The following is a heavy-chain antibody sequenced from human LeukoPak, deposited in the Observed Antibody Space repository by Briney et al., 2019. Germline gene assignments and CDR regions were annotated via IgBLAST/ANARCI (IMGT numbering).Heavy chain of an antibody. V-gene: IGHV3-9*01. Sequence: GGSLRLSCAASGFTFDDYAMHWVRQAPGKGLEWVSGISWNSGSIGYADSVKGRFTISRDNAKNSLYLQMNSLRAEDRAVYYCAKWLAVAAKDYWGQGTLVTVSS. J-gene: IGHJ4*02. CDR2: ISWNSGSI. D-gene: IGHD6-19*01. CDR1: GFTFDDYA. CDR3: AKWLAVAAKDY.